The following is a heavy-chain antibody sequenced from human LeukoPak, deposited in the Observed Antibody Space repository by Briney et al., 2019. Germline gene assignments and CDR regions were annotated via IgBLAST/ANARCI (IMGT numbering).Heavy chain of an antibody. V-gene: IGHV3-9*01. CDR3: CKDCSGGSCYSFDY. CDR1: GFTFDDYA. D-gene: IGHD2-15*01. Sequence: PGGSLRLSCAASGFTFDDYAMHWVRQAPGKGLEWVSGISWNSGSIGYADSVKGRFTISRDNSKNTLYLQMNSLRAEDTAVYYCCKDCSGGSCYSFDYWGQGTLVTVSS. J-gene: IGHJ4*02. CDR2: ISWNSGSI.